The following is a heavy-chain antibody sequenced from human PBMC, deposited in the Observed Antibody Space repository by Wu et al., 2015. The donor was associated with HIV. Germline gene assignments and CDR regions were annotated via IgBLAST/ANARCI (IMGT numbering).Heavy chain of an antibody. Sequence: QVQLVQSGTEVKKPGSSVKVSCTASGGTFSRYTLNWVRQAPGQGLEYMGGFIPVFGTAMYAQKFQGRVTITTDQSTSTTYMELNSLSSEDTAVYYCASRIVEAGRPFDNWGQGTLVTVSS. CDR2: FIPVFGTA. J-gene: IGHJ4*02. D-gene: IGHD6-13*01. CDR3: ASRIVEAGRPFDN. CDR1: GGTFSRYT. V-gene: IGHV1-69*05.